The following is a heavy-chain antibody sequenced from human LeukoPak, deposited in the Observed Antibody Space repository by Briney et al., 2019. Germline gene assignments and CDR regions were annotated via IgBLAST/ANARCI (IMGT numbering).Heavy chain of an antibody. Sequence: GRSLRLSCAASGFTFSSYGMHWVRQAPGKGLEWVAVISYDGSNKYYADSVKGRFTISRDNSKNTLYLQMNSLRAEDTAVYYCAKSRQTYYYDSSGYFPDGGLDYWGQGTLVTVSS. D-gene: IGHD3-22*01. J-gene: IGHJ4*02. CDR1: GFTFSSYG. V-gene: IGHV3-30*18. CDR2: ISYDGSNK. CDR3: AKSRQTYYYDSSGYFPDGGLDY.